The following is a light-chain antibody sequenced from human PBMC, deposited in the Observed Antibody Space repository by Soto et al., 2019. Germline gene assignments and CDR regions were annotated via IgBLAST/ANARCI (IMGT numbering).Light chain of an antibody. Sequence: QAVVTQEPSLTVSPGGTVHVTYGSSTGAVTSGHYPYWFQQKPGQAPTTLINDTNFRHYWTPARFAGSLLGGRAALTLSGAQPEDEAAYYCFLYYSGVVVFGGGTKVTVL. J-gene: IGLJ2*01. V-gene: IGLV7-46*01. CDR2: DTN. CDR1: TGAVTSGHY. CDR3: FLYYSGVVV.